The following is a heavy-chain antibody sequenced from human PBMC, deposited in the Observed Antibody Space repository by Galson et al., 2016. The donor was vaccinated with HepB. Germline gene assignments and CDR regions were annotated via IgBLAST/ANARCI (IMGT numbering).Heavy chain of an antibody. CDR1: GFTFSSYG. CDR2: IGGSGVAT. J-gene: IGHJ5*02. D-gene: IGHD6-6*01. V-gene: IGHV3-23*01. Sequence: SLRLSCAASGFTFSSYGMSWVRQAPGKGLEWVSSIGGSGVATKYEDSVKGRFTISRDNSKNTLYLQMNSLRAEDAAVYYCARVGYTRSSAGWFDAWGQGALVTVCS. CDR3: ARVGYTRSSAGWFDA.